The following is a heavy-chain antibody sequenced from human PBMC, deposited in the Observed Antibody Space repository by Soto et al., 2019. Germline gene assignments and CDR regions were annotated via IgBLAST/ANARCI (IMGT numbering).Heavy chain of an antibody. V-gene: IGHV1-58*02. CDR1: GFTFTSSA. D-gene: IGHD6-19*01. CDR2: IVVGSGNT. J-gene: IGHJ5*02. Sequence: GASVKVSCKASGFTFTSSAMQWVRQARGQRLEWIGWIVVGSGNTNYAQKFQERVTITRDMSTSTAYMELSSLRSEDTAVYYCAAATSYSSGWYWFDPWGHGTLVTVSS. CDR3: AAATSYSSGWYWFDP.